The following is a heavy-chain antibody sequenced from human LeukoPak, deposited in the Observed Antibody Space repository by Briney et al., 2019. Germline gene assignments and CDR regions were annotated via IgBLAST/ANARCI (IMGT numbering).Heavy chain of an antibody. CDR2: IYYSGSS. V-gene: IGHV4-39*01. D-gene: IGHD5-18*01. CDR1: GASIRSGRNY. J-gene: IGHJ4*02. Sequence: SETLSLTCNVSGASIRSGRNYWGWLRQSPGKGLEWIGSIYYSGSSSYNPSLQSRVSISVDTSKNHISLKVFSLTAADTALYYCARHVSGSAMMHYFDYWGQGNLVTVSS. CDR3: ARHVSGSAMMHYFDY.